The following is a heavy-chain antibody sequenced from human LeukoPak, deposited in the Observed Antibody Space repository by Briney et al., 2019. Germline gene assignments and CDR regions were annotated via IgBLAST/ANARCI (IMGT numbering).Heavy chain of an antibody. J-gene: IGHJ3*02. CDR1: GYTFTTHW. CDR3: ARQTTTDAFDI. CDR2: IYPGDSDI. Sequence: GESLKISCKGSGYTFTTHWIGWVRQMPGKGLEWMAIIYPGDSDIRYSPSFQGQVTISADKSISTAYLQWSSLKASDTAMYYCARQTTTDAFDIWGQGTMVTVSS. V-gene: IGHV5-51*01. D-gene: IGHD1/OR15-1a*01.